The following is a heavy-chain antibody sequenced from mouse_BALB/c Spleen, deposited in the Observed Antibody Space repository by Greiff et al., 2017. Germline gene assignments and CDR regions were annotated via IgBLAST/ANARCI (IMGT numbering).Heavy chain of an antibody. V-gene: IGHV1-9*01. D-gene: IGHD1-1*01. J-gene: IGHJ2*01. Sequence: VQLQQSGAELMKPGASVKISCKATGYTFSSYWIEWVKQRPGHGLEWIGEILPGSGSTNYNEKFKGKATFTADTSSNTAYMQLSSLTSEDSAVYYCARRGGSDYFDYWGQGTTRTVSS. CDR2: ILPGSGST. CDR1: GYTFSSYW. CDR3: ARRGGSDYFDY.